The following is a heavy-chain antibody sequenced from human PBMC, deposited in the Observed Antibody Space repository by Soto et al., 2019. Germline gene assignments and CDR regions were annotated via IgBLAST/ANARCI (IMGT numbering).Heavy chain of an antibody. CDR3: ARDRGYDAHDYYYNATDV. D-gene: IGHD2-15*01. V-gene: IGHV3-21*01. CDR2: IRGFSPYT. Sequence: PGGSLRLSCVASGFTFRTYTMNWVRQAPGKGLEWVSGIRGFSPYTFYAESVKGRFTISRDNAKNSLYLQTNSLGVEDTAVYYCARDRGYDAHDYYYNATDVQRQGPTVTVSS. J-gene: IGHJ6*02. CDR1: GFTFRTYT.